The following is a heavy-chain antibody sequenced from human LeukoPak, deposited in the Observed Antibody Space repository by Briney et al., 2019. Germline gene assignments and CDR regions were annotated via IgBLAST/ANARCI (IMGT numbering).Heavy chain of an antibody. Sequence: GGSLRLSCAASGFTFSRYWMHWVRQAPGKGLVWVSRLNGDGSGTSYADSVQGRFTISRDNAKNTLYLQMNSLRAEDTAVYYCVRGIGYDPLWGQGTLVTVSS. D-gene: IGHD5-12*01. CDR3: VRGIGYDPL. CDR2: LNGDGSGT. CDR1: GFTFSRYW. V-gene: IGHV3-74*01. J-gene: IGHJ4*02.